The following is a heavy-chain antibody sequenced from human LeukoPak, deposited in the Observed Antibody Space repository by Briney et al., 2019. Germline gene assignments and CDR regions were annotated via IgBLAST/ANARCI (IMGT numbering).Heavy chain of an antibody. CDR1: GFTFSTYA. D-gene: IGHD5-12*01. CDR3: AKDPRSTGDDDHNVGT. J-gene: IGHJ5*02. Sequence: GGSLRLSCAASGFTFSTYAMGWVRQAPGKGLEWVSTISGSGVSIYSADSVKGRFTISRDNSKNTLYLQMNSLRVDDTAVYYCAKDPRSTGDDDHNVGTWGQGTLVTVSS. V-gene: IGHV3-23*01. CDR2: ISGSGVSI.